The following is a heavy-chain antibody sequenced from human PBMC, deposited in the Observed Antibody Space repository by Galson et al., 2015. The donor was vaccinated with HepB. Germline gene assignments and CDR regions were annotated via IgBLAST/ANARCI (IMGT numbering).Heavy chain of an antibody. CDR3: AKGYSHLFDY. CDR1: GFTFSSYG. CDR2: ISYDGSNK. V-gene: IGHV3-30*18. D-gene: IGHD6-13*01. Sequence: SLRLSCAASGFTFSSYGMHWVRQAPGKGLEWVAVISYDGSNKYYADSVKGRFTISRDNSKNTLYLQMNSLRAEDTAVYYCAKGYSHLFDYWGQGTLVTVSS. J-gene: IGHJ4*02.